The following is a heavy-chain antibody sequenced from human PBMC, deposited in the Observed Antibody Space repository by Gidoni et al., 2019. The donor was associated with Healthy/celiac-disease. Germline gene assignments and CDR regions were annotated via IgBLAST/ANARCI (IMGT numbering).Heavy chain of an antibody. V-gene: IGHV3-30*04. CDR1: GFTFSSYA. Sequence: QVQLVESGGGVVQPGRSLRLTWAAAGFTFSSYAMHWVRQAPGKGLEWVAVISYDGSNNYYADSVKGRFPLSRDTSPTTLSLHMHSLRASDTAVYSCARNSGRYEYGYWGLGPLVTVSS. CDR2: ISYDGSNN. D-gene: IGHD1-26*01. CDR3: ARNSGRYEYGY. J-gene: IGHJ4*02.